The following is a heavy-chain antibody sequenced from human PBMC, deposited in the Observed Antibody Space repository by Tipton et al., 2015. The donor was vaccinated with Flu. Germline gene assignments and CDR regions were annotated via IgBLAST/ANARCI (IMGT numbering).Heavy chain of an antibody. CDR2: INPYSDGA. V-gene: IGHV1-2*02. J-gene: IGHJ4*02. CDR3: ATGSSGWYTDH. Sequence: QSGPEVKKPGASVKVSCKASGYTFTGYYIHWVRQAPGQGLEWMGWINPYSDGANHAQKFQGRVTMTRDMSISTVYMELSSLRSDDTAVYYCATGSSGWYTDHWGQGTQVTVSS. CDR1: GYTFTGYY. D-gene: IGHD6-19*01.